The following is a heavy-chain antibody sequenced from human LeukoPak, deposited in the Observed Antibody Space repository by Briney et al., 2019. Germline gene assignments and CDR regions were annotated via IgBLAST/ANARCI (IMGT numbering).Heavy chain of an antibody. J-gene: IGHJ4*02. CDR1: GYTFTGYY. Sequence: GASVKVSCKASGYTFTGYYMHWVRQAPGQGLEWMGWIGPNSGGTNYAQNFQGRVTLTRDTSISTAYMELSSLRSDDSALYYCAGEYCSGGTCRQGFDYWGQGTLVTVSS. V-gene: IGHV1-2*02. CDR2: IGPNSGGT. CDR3: AGEYCSGGTCRQGFDY. D-gene: IGHD2-15*01.